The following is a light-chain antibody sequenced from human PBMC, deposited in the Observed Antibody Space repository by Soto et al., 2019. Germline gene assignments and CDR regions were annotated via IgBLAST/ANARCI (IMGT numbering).Light chain of an antibody. J-gene: IGKJ1*01. CDR1: QTISSL. CDR2: DAS. CDR3: QQYNSYSWT. Sequence: DIQMTQSPSTLSGSVGDRVTITCRAGQTISSLLAWYQHKPGKAPKLLIYDASSLESGVPSRFSGSGSGTEFTLTISSLQPDDFATYYCQQYNSYSWTFGQGTKVDIK. V-gene: IGKV1-5*01.